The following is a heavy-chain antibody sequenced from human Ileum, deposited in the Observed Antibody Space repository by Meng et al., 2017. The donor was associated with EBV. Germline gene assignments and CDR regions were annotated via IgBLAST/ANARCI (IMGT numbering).Heavy chain of an antibody. CDR2: INPGIGST. CDR1: GYKFDDYT. D-gene: IGHD2-15*01. V-gene: IGHV1-3*01. J-gene: IGHJ4*02. CDR3: AREEGGRFDS. Sequence: QGQLVHAGAYMKKPGASVEISCKASGYKFDDYTIQWLRQAPGQRLEWLGWINPGIGSTYDSKTIRGRLTITMDTSASTVYMRLTSLTSEDTAVYYCAREEGGRFDSWGQGTLVTVSS.